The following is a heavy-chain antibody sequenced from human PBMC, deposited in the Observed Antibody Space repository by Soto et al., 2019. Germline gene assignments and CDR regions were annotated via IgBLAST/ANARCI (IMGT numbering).Heavy chain of an antibody. Sequence: GGSLRLSCAASGFTFSSYAMHWVRQAPGKGLEWVAVISYDGSNKYYADSVKGRFTISRDNSKNTLYLQMNSLRAEDTAVYYCASGHRSIARGYSGYDRGSYYYYYGMDVWGQGTTVTV. CDR2: ISYDGSNK. D-gene: IGHD5-12*01. CDR1: GFTFSSYA. V-gene: IGHV3-30-3*01. J-gene: IGHJ6*02. CDR3: ASGHRSIARGYSGYDRGSYYYYYGMDV.